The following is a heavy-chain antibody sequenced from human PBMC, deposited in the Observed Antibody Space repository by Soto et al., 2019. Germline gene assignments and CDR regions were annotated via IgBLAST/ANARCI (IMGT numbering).Heavy chain of an antibody. CDR3: ARDMDSGYAFQAFDI. D-gene: IGHD5-12*01. J-gene: IGHJ3*02. CDR2: TNSNGSST. CDR1: GFTFSSYS. Sequence: GGSLRLSCAASGFTFSSYSMSWVRQAPGKGLVWVSRTNSNGSSTCYADSVKGRFTISRGNAKNTLYLQMNSLRAEDTAVYYCARDMDSGYAFQAFDIWGQGTMVTVSS. V-gene: IGHV3-74*01.